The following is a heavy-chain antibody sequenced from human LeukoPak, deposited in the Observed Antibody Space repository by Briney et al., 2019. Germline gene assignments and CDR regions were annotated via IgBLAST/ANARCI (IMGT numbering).Heavy chain of an antibody. Sequence: GGSLRLSCAASGFTFSSYGMHWVRQAPGKGLEWVAFIRYDGSNKYYADSVKGRFTISRDNAKNSLYLQMNSLRAEDTAVYYCARDHYYDSSGPPASFDYWGQGTLVTVSS. CDR2: IRYDGSNK. D-gene: IGHD3-22*01. CDR3: ARDHYYDSSGPPASFDY. J-gene: IGHJ4*02. CDR1: GFTFSSYG. V-gene: IGHV3-30*02.